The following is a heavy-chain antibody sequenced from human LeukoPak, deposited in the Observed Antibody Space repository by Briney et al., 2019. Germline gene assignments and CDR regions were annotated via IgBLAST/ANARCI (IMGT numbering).Heavy chain of an antibody. J-gene: IGHJ5*01. V-gene: IGHV1-2*02. Sequence: ASVKVSCTASGYTFTGYYMHWVRQAPGPGLEWMGCFGPNSGGTNYAQKFQARVTMTRDTSISTAYMELSRLRSDDTAVYYCARDGGESYDYGEHNWFDPWGQGTLVTVSS. CDR2: FGPNSGGT. D-gene: IGHD4-17*01. CDR3: ARDGGESYDYGEHNWFDP. CDR1: GYTFTGYY.